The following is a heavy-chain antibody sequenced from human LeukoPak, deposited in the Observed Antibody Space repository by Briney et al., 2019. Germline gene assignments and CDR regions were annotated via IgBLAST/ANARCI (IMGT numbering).Heavy chain of an antibody. CDR3: ARDSSGAGGWFDP. CDR2: INPNNGDT. Sequence: ASVKVSCKASGYTFTDYYMHWVRQAPGQGPEWMGWINPNNGDTFYAKNFQGRVTMTRDRSITTAYMELSSLRSDDTAVYYCARDSSGAGGWFDPWGQGTQVTVSS. D-gene: IGHD1-1*01. V-gene: IGHV1-2*02. J-gene: IGHJ5*02. CDR1: GYTFTDYY.